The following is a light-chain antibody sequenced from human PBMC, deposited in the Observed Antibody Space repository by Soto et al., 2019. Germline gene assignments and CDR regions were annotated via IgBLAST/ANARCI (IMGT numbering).Light chain of an antibody. CDR2: KAS. Sequence: DIQMTQSPSTLSASVGDRVTITCRASQSISSWLAWYQQKPGKAPKLLIYKASSLESGVPSRFSGSGSGTEFTLTISSLQPEDFATYYCQQYNSYRITFGQGTRLEIK. V-gene: IGKV1-5*03. CDR3: QQYNSYRIT. CDR1: QSISSW. J-gene: IGKJ5*01.